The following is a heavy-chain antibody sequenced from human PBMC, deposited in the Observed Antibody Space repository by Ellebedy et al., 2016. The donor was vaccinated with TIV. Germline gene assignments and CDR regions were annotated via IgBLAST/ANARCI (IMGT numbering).Heavy chain of an antibody. CDR1: GGSFSGYY. D-gene: IGHD5-24*01. V-gene: IGHV4-34*01. CDR2: INHSGST. Sequence: MPSETLSLTCAVYGGSFSGYYWSWIRQPPGKGLEWIGEINHSGSTNYNPSLKSRVTISVDTSKNQFSLKLSSVTAADTAVYYCARVRKRWPQYGMDVWGQGTTVTVSS. CDR3: ARVRKRWPQYGMDV. J-gene: IGHJ6*02.